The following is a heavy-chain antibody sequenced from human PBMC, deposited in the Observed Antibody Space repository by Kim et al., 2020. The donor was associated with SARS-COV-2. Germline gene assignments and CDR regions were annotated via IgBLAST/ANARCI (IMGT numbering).Heavy chain of an antibody. V-gene: IGHV1-18*01. Sequence: ASVKVSCKASGYTFTSYDISWVRQAPGQGLEWMGWISAYNGNTNYAQKLQGRVTMTTDTSTSTAYMELRSLRSDDTAVYYCARVETEAYYFDYWGQGTLVTVSS. CDR2: ISAYNGNT. J-gene: IGHJ4*02. CDR3: ARVETEAYYFDY. CDR1: GYTFTSYD.